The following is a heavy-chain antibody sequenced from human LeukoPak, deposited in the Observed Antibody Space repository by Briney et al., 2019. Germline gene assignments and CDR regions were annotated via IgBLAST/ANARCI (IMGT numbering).Heavy chain of an antibody. CDR3: AREYYDFWSGKKYYYYMDV. CDR2: INPSGGST. CDR1: GYTFTSHY. Sequence: GASVKVSCKASGYTFTSHYMHWVRQAPGQGLEWMGIINPSGGSTSYAQKFQGRVTMTRDTSTSTVYMELSSLRSEDTAVYYCAREYYDFWSGKKYYYYMDVWGKGTTVTVSS. V-gene: IGHV1-46*01. J-gene: IGHJ6*03. D-gene: IGHD3-3*01.